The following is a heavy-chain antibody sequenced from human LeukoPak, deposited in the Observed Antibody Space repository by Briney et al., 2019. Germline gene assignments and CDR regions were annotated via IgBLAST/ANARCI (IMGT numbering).Heavy chain of an antibody. V-gene: IGHV3-7*01. Sequence: GGSLRLSCAASGFTFSSYWMSWVRQAPEKGLEWVANIKQDGSEKYYVDSVKGRFTISRDNAKNSLYLQMNSLRAEDTAVYYCARDIGSGSYGMDVWGQGTTVTVSS. J-gene: IGHJ6*02. CDR1: GFTFSSYW. CDR2: IKQDGSEK. D-gene: IGHD3-10*01. CDR3: ARDIGSGSYGMDV.